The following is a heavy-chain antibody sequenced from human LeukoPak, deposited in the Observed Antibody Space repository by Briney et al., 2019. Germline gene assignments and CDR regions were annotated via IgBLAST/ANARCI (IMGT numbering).Heavy chain of an antibody. V-gene: IGHV3-23*01. CDR3: AKDQSRMVLRLGYFDY. Sequence: GGSLRLSCAASGFTFSSYAMSWVRQAPGKGLEWVSGISGSGGSTYYADSVKGRFTISRDNSKNTLYLQMNSLRAEDTAVYYCAKDQSRMVLRLGYFDYWGQGTLVTVSS. J-gene: IGHJ4*02. CDR1: GFTFSSYA. D-gene: IGHD4/OR15-4a*01. CDR2: ISGSGGST.